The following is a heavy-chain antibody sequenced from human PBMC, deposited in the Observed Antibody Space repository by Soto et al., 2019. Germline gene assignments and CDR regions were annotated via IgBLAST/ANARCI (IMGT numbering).Heavy chain of an antibody. D-gene: IGHD5-18*01. V-gene: IGHV4-30-4*01. CDR3: ASNSYGYIFYEY. CDR1: GGSISSGDYY. J-gene: IGHJ4*02. Sequence: QVQLQESGPGLVKTSQTLSLTCTVSGGSISSGDYYWSWIRQPPGKGLEWIGYIYYSGSTYYNPSIKSRVSISGDTSKKQFSLKLSSVTAADTAVYYCASNSYGYIFYEYGCQGTQVTVSS. CDR2: IYYSGST.